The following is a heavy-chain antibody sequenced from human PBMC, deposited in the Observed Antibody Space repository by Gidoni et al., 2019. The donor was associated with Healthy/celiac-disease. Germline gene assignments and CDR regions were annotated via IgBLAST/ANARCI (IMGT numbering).Heavy chain of an antibody. CDR3: ARPDYGGNAYFDY. V-gene: IGHV3-33*01. CDR1: GFTLSSYG. CDR2: IWYDGSNK. D-gene: IGHD4-17*01. J-gene: IGHJ4*02. Sequence: QVHLVESGGGVVQPGRSLRLSCAASGFTLSSYGMHWVRQAPGKGLEWVAVIWYDGSNKYYADSVKGRFTISRDNSKNTLYLQMNSLRAEDTAVYYCARPDYGGNAYFDYWGQGTLVTVSS.